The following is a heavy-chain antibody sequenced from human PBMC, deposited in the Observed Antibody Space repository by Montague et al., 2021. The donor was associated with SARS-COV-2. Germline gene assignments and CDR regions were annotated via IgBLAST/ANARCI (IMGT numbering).Heavy chain of an antibody. D-gene: IGHD2-15*01. Sequence: SETLSLTCSVSGGTAITDTHYWVWVRHSPGKGLEWLGCVSYSGXTXYXXCVNSRVAVSLDTSRTQCSLRLNSLTAADAAVYYCVSDSRLKCYYYWGRGILVAVSS. V-gene: IGHV4-39*07. CDR2: VSYSGXT. CDR1: GGTAITDTHY. CDR3: VSDSRLKCYYY. J-gene: IGHJ4*02.